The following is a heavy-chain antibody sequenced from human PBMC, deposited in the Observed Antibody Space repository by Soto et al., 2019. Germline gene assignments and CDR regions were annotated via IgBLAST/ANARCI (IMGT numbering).Heavy chain of an antibody. Sequence: VRLQESGPGLVEPSETLSLTCSVSGDSINNYYWSWIRQPAGKGLEWIGRIYSSGSANYNPSLKTRGTMSVDTAKNQVFLSVTSVTGADPAGYFCARGGTRSGDLPTYWGQGIQVIVSS. CDR3: ARGGTRSGDLPTY. J-gene: IGHJ4*02. D-gene: IGHD3-10*01. V-gene: IGHV4-4*07. CDR1: GDSINNYY. CDR2: IYSSGSA.